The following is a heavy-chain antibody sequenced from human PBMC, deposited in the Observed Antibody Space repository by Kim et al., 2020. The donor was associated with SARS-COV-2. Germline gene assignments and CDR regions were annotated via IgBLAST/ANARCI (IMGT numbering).Heavy chain of an antibody. D-gene: IGHD2-15*01. CDR1: GYTFNDYY. J-gene: IGHJ4*02. V-gene: IGHV1-2*06. CDR3: ARGGDEWWGSAYHDY. Sequence: ASVKVSCKASGYTFNDYYLHWVRQAPGQGLEWMGRVRPNGGGTNYAQKFQGRVTMTRDTSIKTAYMELRNLRPDDTAVYYCARGGDEWWGSAYHDYWGQG. CDR2: VRPNGGGT.